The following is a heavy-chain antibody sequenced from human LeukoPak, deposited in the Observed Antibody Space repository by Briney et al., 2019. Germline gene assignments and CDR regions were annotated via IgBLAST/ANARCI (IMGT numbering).Heavy chain of an antibody. CDR2: IYYSGST. J-gene: IGHJ3*02. CDR3: ARAASSSSRAFDI. V-gene: IGHV4-31*03. CDR1: GGSISSGGYY. D-gene: IGHD6-6*01. Sequence: SETLSLTCTVSGGSISSGGYYWSWIRQHPGKGLEWIGYIYYSGSTYYNPSLKSRVTISVDTSKNQFSLNLSSVTAADTAVYYCARAASSSSRAFDIWGQGTMVTVSS.